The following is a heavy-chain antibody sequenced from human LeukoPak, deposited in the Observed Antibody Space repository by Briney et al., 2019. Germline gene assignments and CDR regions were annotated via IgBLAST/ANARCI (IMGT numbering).Heavy chain of an antibody. J-gene: IGHJ6*02. Sequence: SVKVSCKASGGTSSSYAISWVRQAPGQGLEWMGRIIPILGIANYAQKFQGRVTITADKSTSTAYMELSSLRSEDTAVYYCASTMVRGKTTPRRYYYYGMDVWGQGTTVTVSS. V-gene: IGHV1-69*04. CDR3: ASTMVRGKTTPRRYYYYGMDV. D-gene: IGHD3-10*01. CDR1: GGTSSSYA. CDR2: IIPILGIA.